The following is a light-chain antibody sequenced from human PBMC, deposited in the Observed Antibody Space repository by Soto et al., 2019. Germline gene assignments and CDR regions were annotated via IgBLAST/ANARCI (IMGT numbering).Light chain of an antibody. CDR2: GNS. CDR3: QSYGHSLSAEV. J-gene: IGLJ2*01. V-gene: IGLV1-40*01. Sequence: QSVLTQPPSVSGAPGQRVTISCTGSSSNIGAGYHVHWYQQLPGTAPKLLIYGNSNRPSGIPDRFSGNKSGTLASLAITGLQAEDEPDYYRQSYGHSLSAEVFGG. CDR1: SSNIGAGYH.